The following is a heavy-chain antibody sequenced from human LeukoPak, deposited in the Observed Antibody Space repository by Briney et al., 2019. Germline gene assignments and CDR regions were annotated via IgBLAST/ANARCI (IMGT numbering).Heavy chain of an antibody. V-gene: IGHV1-18*01. CDR3: ARQRRWNYAFDP. CDR1: GYTFTNYG. D-gene: IGHD1-7*01. J-gene: IGHJ5*02. CDR2: ISADNGDT. Sequence: RAPVKVSCKASGYTFTNYGISWVRQAPGQGLEGMGWISADNGDTNYAQKFQGRVTMTTDASTTTAHMELRSLRSDDTAVYYCARQRRWNYAFDPWGQGTLVTVSS.